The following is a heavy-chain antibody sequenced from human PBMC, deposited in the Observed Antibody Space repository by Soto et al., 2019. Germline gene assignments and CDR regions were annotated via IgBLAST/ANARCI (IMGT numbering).Heavy chain of an antibody. D-gene: IGHD2-21*02. Sequence: GVSMRLSWAAAGLNIIQYWVRWVRKNAGKGLVWVSRINAEGNTIYAASVKGRFTITRDNAKNMLYLQMTSLRAEDTAVYFCARGSNTAFAPWGQGTLVTVSS. CDR3: ARGSNTAFAP. J-gene: IGHJ5*02. CDR1: GLNIIQYW. V-gene: IGHV3-74*01. CDR2: INAEGNT.